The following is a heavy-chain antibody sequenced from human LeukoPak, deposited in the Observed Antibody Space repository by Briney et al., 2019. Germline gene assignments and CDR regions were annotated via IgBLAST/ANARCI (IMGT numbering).Heavy chain of an antibody. CDR1: GFTFSSYS. V-gene: IGHV3-21*01. D-gene: IGHD4-17*01. J-gene: IGHJ6*02. CDR2: ISSSSSYI. CDR3: ARRGGDYPRYYYYYGMDG. Sequence: PGGSLRLSCAASGFTFSSYSMNWVRQAPGKGLEWVSSISSSSSYIYYADSVKGRFTISRDNAKNSLYLQMNSLRAEDTAVYYCARRGGDYPRYYYYYGMDGWGQGTTVTVSS.